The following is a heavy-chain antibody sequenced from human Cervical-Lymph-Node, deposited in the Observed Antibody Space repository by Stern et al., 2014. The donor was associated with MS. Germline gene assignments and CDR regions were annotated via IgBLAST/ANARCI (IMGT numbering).Heavy chain of an antibody. CDR3: ASSYSGWDNPYHFYGMDV. CDR1: GGTLSRYA. V-gene: IGHV1-69*01. J-gene: IGHJ6*02. D-gene: IGHD6-19*01. Sequence: VQLVESGAEVKKPGSSVKVSCQASGGTLSRYAISWVRQAPGQGLEWMGGIIPISGQANYAQKFQGRVKLIADESTSTAYMELSSLRSEDAAVYYCASSYSGWDNPYHFYGMDVWGQGTTVTVSS. CDR2: IIPISGQA.